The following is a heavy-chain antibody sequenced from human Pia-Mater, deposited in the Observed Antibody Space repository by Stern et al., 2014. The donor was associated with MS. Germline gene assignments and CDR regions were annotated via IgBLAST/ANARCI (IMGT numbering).Heavy chain of an antibody. CDR3: AKHACTGAACPFDL. J-gene: IGHJ4*02. V-gene: IGHV4-39*01. D-gene: IGHD2-8*02. CDR2: VYYSGAT. CDR1: GDSISSYTHY. Sequence: QVQLQESGPGLVKPSETLSLTCAVSGDSISSYTHYWAWIRQPPGKGLEWIGSVYYSGATYYKPSLKSPVTISVDTSKNHLSLGLNSVTAADTAVYYCAKHACTGAACPFDLWGQGTLVTVSS.